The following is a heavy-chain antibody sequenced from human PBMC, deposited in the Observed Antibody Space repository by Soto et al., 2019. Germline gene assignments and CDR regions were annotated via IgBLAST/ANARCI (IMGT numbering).Heavy chain of an antibody. V-gene: IGHV1-69*13. CDR3: ARDRLRQYCSSTSCYSYYYDGMDV. Sequence: ASVKVSCKASGGTFSSYAISWVRQAPGQGLEWMGGIIPIFGTANYAQKFQGRVTITADESTSTAYMELSSLRSEDTAVYYCARDRLRQYCSSTSCYSYYYDGMDVWGQGTTVTGSS. CDR1: GGTFSSYA. J-gene: IGHJ6*02. CDR2: IIPIFGTA. D-gene: IGHD2-2*02.